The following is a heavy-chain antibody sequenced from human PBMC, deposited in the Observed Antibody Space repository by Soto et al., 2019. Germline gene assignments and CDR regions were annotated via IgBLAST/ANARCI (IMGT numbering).Heavy chain of an antibody. J-gene: IGHJ3*02. CDR3: AKAGIAVGGDAFDI. Sequence: SLRLSCAASGFTFDDYAMHWVRQAPGKGLEWVSGISWNSGSIGYADSVKGRFTISRDNAKNSLYLQMNSLRAEDTALYYCAKAGIAVGGDAFDIWGQGTMVTVSS. V-gene: IGHV3-9*01. D-gene: IGHD6-19*01. CDR2: ISWNSGSI. CDR1: GFTFDDYA.